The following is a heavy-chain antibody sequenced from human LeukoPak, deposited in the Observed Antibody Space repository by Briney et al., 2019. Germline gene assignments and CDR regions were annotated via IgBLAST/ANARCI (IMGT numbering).Heavy chain of an antibody. V-gene: IGHV5-51*01. CDR3: ARGRGIVVLVAATNIDY. CDR2: IYPGDSDT. CDR1: GYSFTSYW. D-gene: IGHD2-15*01. Sequence: PGESLKISCKGSGYSFTSYWIGWVRQMPGKGLEWMGIIYPGDSDTRYSPSFQGQVTISADKSISTAYLQWSSLKASDTAMYYCARGRGIVVLVAATNIDYWGQGTLVTVSS. J-gene: IGHJ4*02.